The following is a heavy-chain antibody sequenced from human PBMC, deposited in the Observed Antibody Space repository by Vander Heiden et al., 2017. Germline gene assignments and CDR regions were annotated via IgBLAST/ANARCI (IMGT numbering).Heavy chain of an antibody. CDR3: AGRGIAAAGKAFDP. CDR1: AGSISSRSYY. J-gene: IGHJ5*02. Sequence: QLQLQESGPGLVKPSETLSLTCTVYAGSISSRSYYWGWIRQPAGKGLEWIGSIYYSGSTYYNPSLKSRVTISVDTSKNQFSLKLSSVTAADTAVYYCAGRGIAAAGKAFDPWGQGTLVTVSS. CDR2: IYYSGST. D-gene: IGHD6-13*01. V-gene: IGHV4-39*01.